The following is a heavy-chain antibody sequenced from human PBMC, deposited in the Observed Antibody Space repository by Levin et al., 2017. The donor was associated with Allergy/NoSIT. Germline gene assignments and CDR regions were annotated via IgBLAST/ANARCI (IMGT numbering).Heavy chain of an antibody. D-gene: IGHD1-7*01. V-gene: IGHV4-30-4*01. Sequence: KTSETLSLTCTVSGGSISSGDYYWSWIRQPPGKGLEWIGYIYYSGSTYYNPSLKSRVTISVDTSKNQFSLKLSSVTAADTAVYYCARVGGTGTTVDYWGQGTLVTVSS. CDR1: GGSISSGDYY. CDR3: ARVGGTGTTVDY. CDR2: IYYSGST. J-gene: IGHJ4*02.